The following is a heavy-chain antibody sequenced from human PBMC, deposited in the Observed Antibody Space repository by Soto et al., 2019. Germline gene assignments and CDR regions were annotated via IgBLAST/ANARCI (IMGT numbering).Heavy chain of an antibody. CDR3: ATLTGSH. D-gene: IGHD3-9*01. J-gene: IGHJ4*02. CDR1: GFSLTANGVG. Sequence: ITLKESGPPLVKPTQTLTLTCSFSGFSLTANGVGVGWVRQPPGLALERLAMVYWDDDKHYSASLRSRLSITKDTSKSQVVLTMTNMDPVDTGTDYCATLTGSHWGQGALVTVSS. CDR2: VYWDDDK. V-gene: IGHV2-5*02.